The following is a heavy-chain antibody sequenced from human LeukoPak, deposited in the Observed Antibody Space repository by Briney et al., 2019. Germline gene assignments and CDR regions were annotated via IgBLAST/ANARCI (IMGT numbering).Heavy chain of an antibody. CDR2: IYSSGAT. CDR1: GGSISGYY. D-gene: IGHD6-19*01. CDR3: ARRFDTSGWVDY. V-gene: IGHV4-4*09. Sequence: SETLSLTCTVSGGSISGYYWSWIRQPPGKALEWIGYIYSSGATNSNPSLKSRVTISVDSSKPQFSLKLTSVTAADTAVYYCARRFDTSGWVDYWGQGTLVTVSS. J-gene: IGHJ4*02.